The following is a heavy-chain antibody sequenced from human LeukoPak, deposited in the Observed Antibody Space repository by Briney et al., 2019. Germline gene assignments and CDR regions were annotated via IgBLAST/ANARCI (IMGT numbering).Heavy chain of an antibody. J-gene: IGHJ3*02. CDR1: GGSFSGYY. D-gene: IGHD2-21*02. CDR2: INHSGST. V-gene: IGHV4-34*01. CDR3: ACRGGDCYKDAFDI. Sequence: SEPLSLTCAVYGGSFSGYYWSWIRQPPGKGLEWIGEINHSGSTNYNPSLKSRVTISVDTSKNQFSLKLSSVTAADTAVYYCACRGGDCYKDAFDIWGQGTMVTVSA.